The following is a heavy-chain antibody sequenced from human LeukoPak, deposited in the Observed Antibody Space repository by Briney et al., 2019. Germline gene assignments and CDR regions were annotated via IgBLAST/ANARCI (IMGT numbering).Heavy chain of an antibody. V-gene: IGHV3-23*01. D-gene: IGHD2-21*01. J-gene: IGHJ4*02. CDR3: ARESHIGLDY. CDR1: AFTFSSYA. Sequence: GGSLRLSCAASAFTFSSYAMSWVRQAPGKGLDWVSVISGDGITTHYADSVKGRFTISRDNSKNKLFLQMTSLRAEDTAVYYCARESHIGLDYWGQGILVTVPS. CDR2: ISGDGITT.